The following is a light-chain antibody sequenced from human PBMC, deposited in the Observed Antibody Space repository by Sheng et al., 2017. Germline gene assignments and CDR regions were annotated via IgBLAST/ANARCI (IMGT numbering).Light chain of an antibody. CDR2: WAS. CDR1: QSLLYSTDNKNY. CDR3: QQYYRTPRT. V-gene: IGKV4-1*01. J-gene: IGKJ1*01. Sequence: DIVMTQSPASLAVSLGERATINCKSSQSLLYSTDNKNYLAWYQQKPGQPPKLLIYWASTRESGVPDRFSGSGSGIHFSLTINNLQAEDVAVYYCQQYYRTPRTFGHET.